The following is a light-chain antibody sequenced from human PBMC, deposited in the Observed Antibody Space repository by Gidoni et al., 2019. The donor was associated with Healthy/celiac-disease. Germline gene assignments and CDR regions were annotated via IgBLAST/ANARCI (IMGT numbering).Light chain of an antibody. J-gene: IGKJ3*01. CDR1: QSVLYSSNHKNY. CDR3: QQYYSTPFT. Sequence: DIVMTHLPDSLAVSLGERATINCKSSQSVLYSSNHKNYLAWYQQKPGQPPKLLIYWASTRESGVPDRFSGSGSGTDFTLTISSLQAEDVAVYYCQQYYSTPFTFGPGTKVDIK. CDR2: WAS. V-gene: IGKV4-1*01.